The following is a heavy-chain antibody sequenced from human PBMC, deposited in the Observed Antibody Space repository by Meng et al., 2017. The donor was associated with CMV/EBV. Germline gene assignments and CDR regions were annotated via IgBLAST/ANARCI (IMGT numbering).Heavy chain of an antibody. CDR1: GGSFSGYY. Sequence: QATAQRWCAGLLKPPGSLSLTCAVYGGSFSGYYWSWIRQPPGKGLEWIGEINHSGSTNYNPSLKSRVTISVDTSKNQFSLKLSSVTAADTAVYYCARGGNWFDPWGQGTLVTVSS. CDR3: ARGGNWFDP. V-gene: IGHV4-34*01. J-gene: IGHJ5*02. CDR2: INHSGST.